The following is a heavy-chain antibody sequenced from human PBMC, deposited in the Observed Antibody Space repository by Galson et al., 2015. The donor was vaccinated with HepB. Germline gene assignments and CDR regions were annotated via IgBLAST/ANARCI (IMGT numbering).Heavy chain of an antibody. CDR3: AKDQGHNWFDP. CDR2: ISYDGSNK. CDR1: GFTFSSYG. Sequence: SLRLSCAASGFTFSSYGMHWVRQAPSKGLEWVAVISYDGSNKYYADSVKGRFTISRDNSKNTLYLQMNSLRAEDTAVYYCAKDQGHNWFDPWGQGTLVTVSS. J-gene: IGHJ5*02. V-gene: IGHV3-30*18.